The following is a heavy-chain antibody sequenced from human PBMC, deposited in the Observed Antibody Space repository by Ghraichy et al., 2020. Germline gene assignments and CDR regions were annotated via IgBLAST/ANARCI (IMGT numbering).Heavy chain of an antibody. CDR3: ARGRGGYSSSSKARRYYFDY. V-gene: IGHV4-34*01. CDR2: INHSGST. Sequence: SETLSLTCAVYGGSFSGYYWSWIRQPPGKGLEWIGEINHSGSTNYNPSLKSRVTISVDTSKNQFSLKLSSVTAADTAVYYCARGRGGYSSSSKARRYYFDYWGQGTLVTVSS. D-gene: IGHD6-6*01. CDR1: GGSFSGYY. J-gene: IGHJ4*02.